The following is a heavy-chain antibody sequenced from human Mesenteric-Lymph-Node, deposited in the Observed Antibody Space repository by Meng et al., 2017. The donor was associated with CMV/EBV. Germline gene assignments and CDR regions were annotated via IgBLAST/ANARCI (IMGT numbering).Heavy chain of an antibody. V-gene: IGHV3-7*01. D-gene: IGHD3-22*01. Sequence: GESLKISCAASGFTFSSYWMSWVRQAPGKGLEWVANIKKDGYEKYYVDSVKGRFTISRDNSKNTLYLQMNSLRAEDTAVYYCARAYYYDSSGYPFDYWGQGTLVTVSS. CDR1: GFTFSSYW. CDR3: ARAYYYDSSGYPFDY. J-gene: IGHJ4*02. CDR2: IKKDGYEK.